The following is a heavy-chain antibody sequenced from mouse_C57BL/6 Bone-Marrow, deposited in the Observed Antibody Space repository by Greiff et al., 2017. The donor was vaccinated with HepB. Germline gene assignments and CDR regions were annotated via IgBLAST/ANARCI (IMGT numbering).Heavy chain of an antibody. CDR3: AGRDGYPYYYAMDY. CDR2: IYPRSGNT. Sequence: LQESGAELARPGASVKLSCKASGYTFTSYGISWVKQRTGQGLEWIGEIYPRSGNTYYNEKFKGKATLTADKSSSTAYMELRSLTSEDSAVYFCAGRDGYPYYYAMDYWGQGTSVTVSS. D-gene: IGHD2-3*01. CDR1: GYTFTSYG. J-gene: IGHJ4*01. V-gene: IGHV1-81*01.